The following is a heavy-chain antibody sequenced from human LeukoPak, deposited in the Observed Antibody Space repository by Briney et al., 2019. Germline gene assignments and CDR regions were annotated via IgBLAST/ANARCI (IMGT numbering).Heavy chain of an antibody. D-gene: IGHD1-26*01. CDR1: GGSISSGDYY. CDR3: ARLRIVGDTYAFDI. V-gene: IGHV4-30-4*02. Sequence: SETLSLTCTVSGGSISSGDYYWSWIRQPPGKGLEWIGYIYYSGSTYYNPSLKSRVTISVDTSKNQFSLRLSSVTAADTAVYYCARLRIVGDTYAFDIWGQGTMVTVSS. J-gene: IGHJ3*02. CDR2: IYYSGST.